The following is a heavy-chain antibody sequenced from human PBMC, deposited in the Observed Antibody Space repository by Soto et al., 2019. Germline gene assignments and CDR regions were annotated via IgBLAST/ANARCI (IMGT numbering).Heavy chain of an antibody. CDR1: GGSISSGGYY. J-gene: IGHJ4*02. D-gene: IGHD4-17*01. CDR3: ARGNYDNYGHFDY. V-gene: IGHV4-31*03. Sequence: SETLSLTCTVSGGSISSGGYYWSWIRQHPGKGLEWIGDIYYSGSTNYNPSLKGRVTVSVDTSKNQFSLKMSSATAADTAVYYCARGNYDNYGHFDYWGQGIPVTVSS. CDR2: IYYSGST.